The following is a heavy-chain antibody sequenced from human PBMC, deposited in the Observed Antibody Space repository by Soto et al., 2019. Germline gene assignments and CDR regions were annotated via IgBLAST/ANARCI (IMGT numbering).Heavy chain of an antibody. CDR1: GASISGSHW. V-gene: IGHV4-4*02. Sequence: QVQLQESGPGLVKPSGTLSLTCAVSGASISGSHWWSWVRQPPGKGLEWIGEIYHSGSTNYNPSLKSRVNISVDKSKNQFSLKLSSVTAADTAVYFCARWEYSSSWSYTFDIWGRGTMVTVSS. J-gene: IGHJ3*02. CDR2: IYHSGST. D-gene: IGHD6-13*01. CDR3: ARWEYSSSWSYTFDI.